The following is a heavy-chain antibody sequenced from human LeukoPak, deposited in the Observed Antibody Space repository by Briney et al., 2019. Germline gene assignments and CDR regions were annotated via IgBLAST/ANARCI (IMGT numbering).Heavy chain of an antibody. CDR2: IYYSGST. Sequence: SETLSLTCTVSGGSISSYYWSWIRQPPGKGLEWIGYIYYSGSTNYNPSLKSRVTISVDTSKNQSSLKLSSVTAADTAVYYSARGVVDTAMVYFDYWGQGTLVTVSS. J-gene: IGHJ4*02. D-gene: IGHD5-18*01. V-gene: IGHV4-59*01. CDR1: GGSISSYY. CDR3: ARGVVDTAMVYFDY.